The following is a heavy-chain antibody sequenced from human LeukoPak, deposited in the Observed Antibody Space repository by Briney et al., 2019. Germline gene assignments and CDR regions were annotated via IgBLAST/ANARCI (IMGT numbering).Heavy chain of an antibody. V-gene: IGHV1-69*04. Sequence: ASVKVSCKASGGTFSGYAISWVRQAPGQGLEWMGRIIPILGIANYAQKFQGRVTITADKSTSTAYMELSSLRSEDTAVYYCARGPGPYCSGGSCYRDYWGQGTLVTVSS. CDR1: GGTFSGYA. D-gene: IGHD2-15*01. J-gene: IGHJ4*02. CDR2: IIPILGIA. CDR3: ARGPGPYCSGGSCYRDY.